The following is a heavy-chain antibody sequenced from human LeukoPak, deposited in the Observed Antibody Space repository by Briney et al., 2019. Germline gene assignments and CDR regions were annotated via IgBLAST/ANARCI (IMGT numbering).Heavy chain of an antibody. CDR3: VRAANGFGELLN. J-gene: IGHJ4*02. Sequence: ASVKVSCKASGYTFTGYYMHWVRQAPGQGLEWMGWINPNSGGTNYAQKFQGRVTMTRDTSISTAYMELSRLRSDDTAVYYCVRAANGFGELLNWGQGTLVTVSS. CDR1: GYTFTGYY. CDR2: INPNSGGT. D-gene: IGHD3-10*01. V-gene: IGHV1-2*02.